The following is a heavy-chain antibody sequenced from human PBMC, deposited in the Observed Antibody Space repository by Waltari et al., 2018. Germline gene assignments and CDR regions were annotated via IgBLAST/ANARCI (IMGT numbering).Heavy chain of an antibody. CDR3: ARVSMVAGMSEYFQH. D-gene: IGHD6-19*01. CDR1: GGSISSSSYY. V-gene: IGHV4-39*01. Sequence: QLQLQESGPGLVKPSETLSLTCTVSGGSISSSSYYWGWIRQPPGKGLEWIGSIYYSGSTYYNPSLKSRVTISVDTSKNQFSLKLSSVTAADTAVYYCARVSMVAGMSEYFQHWGQGTLVTVSS. CDR2: IYYSGST. J-gene: IGHJ1*01.